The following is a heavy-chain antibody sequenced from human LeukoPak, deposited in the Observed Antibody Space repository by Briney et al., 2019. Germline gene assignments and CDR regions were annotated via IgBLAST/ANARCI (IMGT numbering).Heavy chain of an antibody. CDR2: FYTSGSA. D-gene: IGHD4-23*01. CDR3: ARDPLGNFWYFDL. J-gene: IGHJ2*01. V-gene: IGHV4-4*07. Sequence: SETLSLTCTVSGGSIISYYWSWIRQTAGEGLEWIGRFYTSGSASYNPSLKSRVSLSVDTSKNQFSLKLSSVTAADTAVYYCARDPLGNFWYFDLWGRGALVTVSS. CDR1: GGSIISYY.